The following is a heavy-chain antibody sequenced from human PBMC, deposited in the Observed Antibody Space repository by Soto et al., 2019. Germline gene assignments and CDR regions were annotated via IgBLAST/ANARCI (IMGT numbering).Heavy chain of an antibody. CDR3: ARGSRLRFLEWLEVYYYMDV. D-gene: IGHD3-3*01. CDR1: GYTFTSYD. J-gene: IGHJ6*03. V-gene: IGHV1-8*01. Sequence: ASVKVSCKAAGYTFTSYDINWVRQATGQGLEWLGWMNPNSGNTGYAQKFQGRVTMTRNTSISTAYMELSSLRSEDTAVYYCARGSRLRFLEWLEVYYYMDVWGKGTTVTVSS. CDR2: MNPNSGNT.